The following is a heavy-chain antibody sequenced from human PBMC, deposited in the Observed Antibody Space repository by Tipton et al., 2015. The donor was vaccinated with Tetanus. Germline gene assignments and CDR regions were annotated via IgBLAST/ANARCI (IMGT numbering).Heavy chain of an antibody. CDR2: IYHSGST. J-gene: IGHJ4*02. CDR1: GGSIRSSNW. V-gene: IGHV4-4*01. CDR3: ARYKTSLVTPGKYFDS. Sequence: TLSLTCAVSGGSIRSSNWWSWVRQTPGKGLEWIGEIYHSGSTYYSPSLRSRVVMSIDTSKNQFSLSLRSVTAADTAVYFCARYKTSLVTPGKYFDSWGQGALVTVSS. D-gene: IGHD4-23*01.